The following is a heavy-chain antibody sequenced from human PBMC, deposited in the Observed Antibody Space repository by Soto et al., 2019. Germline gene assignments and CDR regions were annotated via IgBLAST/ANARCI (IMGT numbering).Heavy chain of an antibody. CDR1: GGSFSGYY. V-gene: IGHV4-34*01. CDR2: INPSGGT. CDR3: ARVRASRGQRDFDS. J-gene: IGHJ4*02. Sequence: QVQLQQWGAGLLKPSETLSLTCGVYGGSFSGYYWSWIRQPPGKGLEWIGEINPSGGTNYNPSLKSQVTISVDTSKNQFSLKVTSVTAADTAVYSRARVRASRGQRDFDSWGQGTLVTVSS. D-gene: IGHD6-13*01.